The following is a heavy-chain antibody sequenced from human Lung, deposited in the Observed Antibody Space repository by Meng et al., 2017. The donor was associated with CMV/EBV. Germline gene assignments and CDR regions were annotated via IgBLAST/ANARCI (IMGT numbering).Heavy chain of an antibody. D-gene: IGHD1-26*01. CDR3: ARGKQDAWELLAY. CDR1: GVSISSNYR. V-gene: IGHV4-4*02. J-gene: IGHJ4*02. Sequence: QEHSPVSGRGLMQPSGTLSHTCGVSGVSISSNYRWTWVRQPPGKGLEWIGDIDDSGSTNYNPSLNSRISISLDKSKNHFSLKVNSVTAADTAVYYCARGKQDAWELLAYWGQGALVTVSS. CDR2: IDDSGST.